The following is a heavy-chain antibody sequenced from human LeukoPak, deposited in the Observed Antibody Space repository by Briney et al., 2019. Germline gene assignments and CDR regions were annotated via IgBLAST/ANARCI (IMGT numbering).Heavy chain of an antibody. CDR1: GYTFTSYD. D-gene: IGHD3-10*01. CDR3: ARDLYGSGSPDY. CDR2: INAGNGNT. Sequence: ASVKVSCKASGYTFTSYDINWVRQATGQGLEWMGWINAGNGNTKYSQKFQGRVTITRDTSASTAYMELSSLRSEDTAVYYCARDLYGSGSPDYWGQGTLVTVSS. J-gene: IGHJ4*02. V-gene: IGHV1-3*01.